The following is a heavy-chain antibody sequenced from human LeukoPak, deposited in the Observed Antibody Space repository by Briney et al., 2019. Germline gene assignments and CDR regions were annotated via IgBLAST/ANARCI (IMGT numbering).Heavy chain of an antibody. CDR1: GFTFSTYA. CDR2: VSGTGGST. J-gene: IGHJ4*02. CDR3: AGAYYDYLWGSYRSNPLFDY. Sequence: GGSLRLSCAASGFTFSTYAMSWVRQAPGKGLEWVSDVSGTGGSTYYADSVKGRFIISRDNSKNTLYLQMNSLRAEDTAVYYCAGAYYDYLWGSYRSNPLFDYWGQGTLVTVSS. V-gene: IGHV3-23*01. D-gene: IGHD3-16*02.